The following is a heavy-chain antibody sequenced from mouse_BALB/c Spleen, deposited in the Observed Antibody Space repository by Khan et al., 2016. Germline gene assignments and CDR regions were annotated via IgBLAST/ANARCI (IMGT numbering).Heavy chain of an antibody. Sequence: VQLQQPGAELVKPGASVKLSCTASGFNIKDTYMHWVKQRPEQGLEWIGRIDPANGNTKYDPKFQGKATITADTSSNTAYLQLSSLTSEDTAVDYCARGRTAFAYWGQGTLVTVSA. CDR2: IDPANGNT. J-gene: IGHJ3*01. V-gene: IGHV14-3*02. D-gene: IGHD4-1*01. CDR1: GFNIKDTY. CDR3: ARGRTAFAY.